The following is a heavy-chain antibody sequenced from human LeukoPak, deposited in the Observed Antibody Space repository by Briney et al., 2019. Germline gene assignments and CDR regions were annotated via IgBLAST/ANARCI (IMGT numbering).Heavy chain of an antibody. Sequence: GGSLRLSCAASGFTFSSYSMNWVRQAPGKGLEWVSSITSSSSYIYYADSVKGRFTISRDNAKNSLYLQMNSLRAEDTAVYYCAREMLAAVAAQSWGQGSLVTVSS. V-gene: IGHV3-21*01. J-gene: IGHJ5*02. D-gene: IGHD6-19*01. CDR1: GFTFSSYS. CDR3: AREMLAAVAAQS. CDR2: ITSSSSYI.